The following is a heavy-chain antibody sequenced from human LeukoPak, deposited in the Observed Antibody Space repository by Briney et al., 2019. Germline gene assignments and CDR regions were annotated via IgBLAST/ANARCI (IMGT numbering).Heavy chain of an antibody. V-gene: IGHV3-74*01. CDR2: IKGDGIST. Sequence: GGSLRLSCAASGFTFSSYAMHWVRHAPGQGLVWVSRIKGDGISTNYADSVKGRFTISRDIAKNTLYLQMNSLRAEDTGVYYCAKDHYWSIDYWGRGTLVTVSS. D-gene: IGHD3-3*01. J-gene: IGHJ4*02. CDR1: GFTFSSYA. CDR3: AKDHYWSIDY.